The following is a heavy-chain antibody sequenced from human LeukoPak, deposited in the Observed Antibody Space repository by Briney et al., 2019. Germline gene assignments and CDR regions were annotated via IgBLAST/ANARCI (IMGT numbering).Heavy chain of an antibody. J-gene: IGHJ5*02. CDR2: IYHSGST. Sequence: SGTLSLTCTVSGYSISSGYYWGWIRQPPGKGLEWIGSIYHSGSTYYNPSLKSRVTISVDTSKNQFSLKLSSVTAADTAVYYCARLTYYDFWSGYGGNWFDPWGQGTLVTVSS. V-gene: IGHV4-38-2*02. CDR1: GYSISSGYY. D-gene: IGHD3-3*01. CDR3: ARLTYYDFWSGYGGNWFDP.